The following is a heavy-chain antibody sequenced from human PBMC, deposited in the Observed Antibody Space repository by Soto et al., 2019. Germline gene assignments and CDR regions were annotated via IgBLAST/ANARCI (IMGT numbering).Heavy chain of an antibody. CDR1: GFICSSYD. CDR3: ASVTFGGVVLAH. V-gene: IGHV3-23*01. CDR2: ILVGGST. D-gene: IGHD3-16*01. J-gene: IGHJ4*02. Sequence: PGGSLRLSCAVSGFICSSYDMSWVRQAPGKGLEWVSTILVGGSTHYEDSVKGRFTISRDTSKNTVSLQMNSLKAGDTAVYYCASVTFGGVVLAHWGQGTLVTISS.